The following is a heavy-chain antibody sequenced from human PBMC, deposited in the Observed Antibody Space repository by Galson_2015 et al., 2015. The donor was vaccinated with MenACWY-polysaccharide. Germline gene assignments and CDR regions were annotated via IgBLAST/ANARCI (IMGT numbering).Heavy chain of an antibody. CDR1: GYTFISYD. Sequence: SVKVSCKASGYTFISYDFNWVRQATGQGLEWMGWMNPNSGNTGYAQKFQGRVTMTRNTSISSAYMELSSLRSEDTAVYYCARVGYYDSSGYSLNAFDIGAKGQWSPSLQ. CDR3: ARVGYYDSSGYSLNAFDI. D-gene: IGHD3-22*01. J-gene: IGHJ3*02. V-gene: IGHV1-8*01. CDR2: MNPNSGNT.